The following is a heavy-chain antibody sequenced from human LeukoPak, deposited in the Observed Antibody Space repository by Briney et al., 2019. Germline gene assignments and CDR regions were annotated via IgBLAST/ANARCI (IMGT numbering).Heavy chain of an antibody. Sequence: GSLRLSCAASGFTFSSYSMNWVRQAPGKGLEWIGEIYHSGSTNYNPSLKSRVTISVDKSKNQFSLKLSSVTAADTAVYYCARGGYGSGTPSYFDYWGQGTLVTVSS. CDR3: ARGGYGSGTPSYFDY. CDR1: GFTFSSYSM. D-gene: IGHD3-10*01. CDR2: IYHSGST. V-gene: IGHV4-4*02. J-gene: IGHJ4*02.